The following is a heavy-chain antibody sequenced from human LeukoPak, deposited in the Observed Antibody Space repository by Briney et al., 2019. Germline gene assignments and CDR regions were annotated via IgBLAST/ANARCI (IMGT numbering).Heavy chain of an antibody. V-gene: IGHV3-9*03. CDR2: ISWNSGSI. CDR3: AKGSRPYYYYYYMDV. J-gene: IGHJ6*03. CDR1: GFTFDDYA. Sequence: PGGSLRLSCAASGFTFDDYAMHWVRHAPGKGLEWVSGISWNSGSIVYADSVKGRFTISRDNAKNSLYLQMNSLRAEDMALYYCAKGSRPYYYYYYMDVWGKGTTVTVSS.